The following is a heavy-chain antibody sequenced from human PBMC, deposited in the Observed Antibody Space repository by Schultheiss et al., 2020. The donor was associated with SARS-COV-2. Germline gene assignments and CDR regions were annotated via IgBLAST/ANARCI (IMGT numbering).Heavy chain of an antibody. V-gene: IGHV3-30*04. Sequence: GGSLRLSCAASGFTFRSYAMHWVRQAPGKGLEWVAVISYDGSNKYYADSVKGRFTISRDNSKNTLYLQMNSLRAEDTAVYYCARELFDAFDIWGQGTMVTVSS. D-gene: IGHD2-21*01. CDR3: ARELFDAFDI. J-gene: IGHJ3*02. CDR1: GFTFRSYA. CDR2: ISYDGSNK.